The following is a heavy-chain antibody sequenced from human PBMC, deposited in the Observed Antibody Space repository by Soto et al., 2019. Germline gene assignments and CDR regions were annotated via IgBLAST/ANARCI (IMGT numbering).Heavy chain of an antibody. V-gene: IGHV5-51*01. Sequence: GESLKISCKGSGYSFSTYWIGWVRQRPGKGLEWMGIIYPSDSDTRYSPSFQGPVTISADESISTAYLQLSRMRASDTAMYYCARGDNFWIGFHNLQFDSWDQGTLATVSS. CDR3: ARGDNFWIGFHNLQFDS. J-gene: IGHJ4*02. CDR2: IYPSDSDT. CDR1: GYSFSTYW. D-gene: IGHD3-3*01.